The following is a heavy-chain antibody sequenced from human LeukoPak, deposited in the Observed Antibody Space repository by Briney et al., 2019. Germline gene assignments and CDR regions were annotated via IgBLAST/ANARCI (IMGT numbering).Heavy chain of an antibody. V-gene: IGHV4-34*01. CDR2: INHSGST. D-gene: IGHD3-10*01. CDR3: AREPYGGHYFDY. Sequence: SETLSLTCAVYGGSFSGYYWSWIRQPPGKGLEWIGEINHSGSTNYNPYLKSRVTISVDTSKNQFSLKLSSVTAADTAVYYCAREPYGGHYFDYWGQGTLVTVSS. J-gene: IGHJ4*02. CDR1: GGSFSGYY.